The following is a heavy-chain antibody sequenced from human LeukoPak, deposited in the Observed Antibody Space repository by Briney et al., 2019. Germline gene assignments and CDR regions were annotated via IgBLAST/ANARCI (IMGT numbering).Heavy chain of an antibody. Sequence: SETLSLTCTVSGYSISTGYYWDWIRQPPGKGLEWIGTFYHGGSTYYNPSLQSRVTISIDTSTNQFSLKLSSVTAADTAVYYCARDRYNYGYFDYWGQGTLATVSS. CDR2: FYHGGST. J-gene: IGHJ4*02. D-gene: IGHD5-18*01. CDR1: GYSISTGYY. V-gene: IGHV4-38-2*02. CDR3: ARDRYNYGYFDY.